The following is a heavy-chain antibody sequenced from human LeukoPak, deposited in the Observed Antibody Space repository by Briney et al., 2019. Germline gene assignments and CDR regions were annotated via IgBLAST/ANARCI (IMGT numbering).Heavy chain of an antibody. CDR3: ARSDPEHYYDSSGYYDY. V-gene: IGHV4-39*01. D-gene: IGHD3-22*01. Sequence: PSETLSLTCTVSGGSISSSSYYWGWIRQPPGKGLEWIGGIYYSGSTYYNPSLKSRVTISVDTSKNQFSLKLSSVTAADTAVYYCARSDPEHYYDSSGYYDYWGQGTLVTVSS. CDR1: GGSISSSSYY. J-gene: IGHJ4*02. CDR2: IYYSGST.